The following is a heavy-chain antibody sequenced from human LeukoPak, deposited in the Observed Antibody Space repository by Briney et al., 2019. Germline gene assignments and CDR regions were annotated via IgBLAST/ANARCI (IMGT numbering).Heavy chain of an antibody. Sequence: SEALFLTCTVSGGSISSYYWSWIRQPPGKGLEWIGYIYYSGSTNYNPSLKSRDTISVDTSKNQFSLKLSSVTAADTAVYYCARSSSWYGDDYWGQGTLVTVSS. V-gene: IGHV4-59*08. CDR1: GGSISSYY. CDR3: ARSSSWYGDDY. D-gene: IGHD6-13*01. CDR2: IYYSGST. J-gene: IGHJ4*02.